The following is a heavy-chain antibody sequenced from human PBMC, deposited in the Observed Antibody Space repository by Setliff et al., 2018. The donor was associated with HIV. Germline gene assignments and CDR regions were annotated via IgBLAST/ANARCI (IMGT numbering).Heavy chain of an antibody. CDR1: GFTFSSYS. CDR3: AKNGPSRRGYYFDY. CDR2: ISSSSSYI. J-gene: IGHJ4*02. D-gene: IGHD6-13*01. V-gene: IGHV3-21*04. Sequence: GGSLRLSCAASGFTFSSYSMNWVRQAPGKGLEWVSSISSSSSYIYYADSVKGRFTISRDNAKNSLYLQMNSLRAEDTAVYYCAKNGPSRRGYYFDYWGQGTLVTVSS.